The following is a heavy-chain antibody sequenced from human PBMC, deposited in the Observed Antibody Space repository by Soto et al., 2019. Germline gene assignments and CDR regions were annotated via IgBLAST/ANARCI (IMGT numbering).Heavy chain of an antibody. J-gene: IGHJ6*04. Sequence: QVYLVQSGAEVKKPGAAVRVSCKASGSTFSNFGIAWVRLAPGQGLEWMGWISADSGNTHYAQSFQGRFTMTIDTSTGTASMELRSLTSDDTANYYCAYCYVGVDNYYGVDVWGKGTTVTVSS. CDR1: GSTFSNFG. D-gene: IGHD3-10*02. CDR2: ISADSGNT. V-gene: IGHV1-18*04. CDR3: AYCYVGVDNYYGVDV.